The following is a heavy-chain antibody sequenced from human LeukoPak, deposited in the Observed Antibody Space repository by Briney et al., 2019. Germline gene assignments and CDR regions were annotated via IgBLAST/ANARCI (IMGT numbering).Heavy chain of an antibody. CDR1: GGSISSYY. V-gene: IGHV4-59*12. CDR3: ARGGGEAFGEYDVFDY. CDR2: IYYSGRT. J-gene: IGHJ4*02. D-gene: IGHD3-10*01. Sequence: MPSETLSLTCTVSGGSISSYYWSWIRQPPGKGLEWIGYIYYSGRTYYNPSLKSRVTISIDRSKNQFSLRLSSVTAADTAVYYCARGGGEAFGEYDVFDYWGQGTLVTVSS.